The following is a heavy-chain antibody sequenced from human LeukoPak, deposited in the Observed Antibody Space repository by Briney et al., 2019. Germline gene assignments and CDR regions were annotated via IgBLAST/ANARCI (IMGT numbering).Heavy chain of an antibody. CDR1: GFTFSSYA. D-gene: IGHD2-21*01. Sequence: GGSLRLSCATSGFTFSSYAMSWVRQAPGKGLEWVSAISGSGGSTYYADSVKGRFTISRDNSKNTLYLQMNSLRAEDTAVYYCAKALHPLWYFDYWGQGTLVTVSS. J-gene: IGHJ4*02. CDR2: ISGSGGST. V-gene: IGHV3-23*01. CDR3: AKALHPLWYFDY.